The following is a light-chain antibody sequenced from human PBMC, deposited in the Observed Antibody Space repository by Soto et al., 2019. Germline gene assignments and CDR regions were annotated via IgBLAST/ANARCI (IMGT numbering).Light chain of an antibody. J-gene: IGKJ4*01. CDR2: AAT. V-gene: IGKV1D-12*01. CDR1: QGISSW. Sequence: DIEMTQTPSFESASLGDRVTITCRASQGISSWLAWYQQKPGKAPKLLIYAATILQSGVPSRFSGSESGTDFSLTISSLQPEDFATYFCQQSSDFPLTFGGGTKVDIK. CDR3: QQSSDFPLT.